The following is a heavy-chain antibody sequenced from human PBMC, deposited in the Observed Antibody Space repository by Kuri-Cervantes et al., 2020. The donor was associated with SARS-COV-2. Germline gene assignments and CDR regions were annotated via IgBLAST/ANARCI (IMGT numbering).Heavy chain of an antibody. Sequence: SETLSLTCAVFGGSFSAYYWNWIRQLPGKGLECIGEINHSGSTNYNPSLNSRVTISIDTSNNHFSLRPSSVTAADTAVYYCARSFLGDYGLYFDYWGQGALVTVSS. CDR1: GGSFSAYY. CDR3: ARSFLGDYGLYFDY. CDR2: INHSGST. J-gene: IGHJ4*02. V-gene: IGHV4-34*01. D-gene: IGHD4-17*01.